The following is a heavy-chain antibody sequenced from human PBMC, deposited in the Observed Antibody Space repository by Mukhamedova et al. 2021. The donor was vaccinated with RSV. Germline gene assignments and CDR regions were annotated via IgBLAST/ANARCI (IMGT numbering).Heavy chain of an antibody. CDR3: ARSTYCYDSSGYYFGY. J-gene: IGHJ4*02. V-gene: IGHV4-34*01. Sequence: KSRVTISVDTSKNQFSLKLSSVTAADTAVYYCARSTYCYDSSGYYFGYWGQGTLVTVSS. D-gene: IGHD3-22*01.